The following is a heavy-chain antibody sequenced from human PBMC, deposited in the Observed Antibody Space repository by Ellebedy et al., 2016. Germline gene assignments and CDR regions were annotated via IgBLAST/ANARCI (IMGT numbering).Heavy chain of an antibody. J-gene: IGHJ4*02. CDR2: IIPILGIA. D-gene: IGHD1-26*01. CDR1: GGTFSSYA. V-gene: IGHV1-69*04. CDR3: ASSGSYHAPFDY. Sequence: ASVKVSCKASGGTFSSYAISWVRQAPGQGLEWMGRIIPILGIANYAQKFQGRVTMTEDTSTDTAYMELSSLRSEDTAVYYCASSGSYHAPFDYWGQGTLVTVSS.